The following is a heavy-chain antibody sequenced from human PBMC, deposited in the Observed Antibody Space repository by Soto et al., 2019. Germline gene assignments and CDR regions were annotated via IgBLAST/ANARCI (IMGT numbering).Heavy chain of an antibody. D-gene: IGHD2-8*01. CDR3: AREACTNGVCYTWLDY. CDR2: ISGSGGST. Sequence: PGGSLRLSCAASGFTFSSYAMSWVRQAPGKGLEWVSAISGSGGSTYYADSVKGRFTISRDNSKNTLYLQMNSLRAEDTAVYYCAREACTNGVCYTWLDYWGQGTLVTVSS. CDR1: GFTFSSYA. J-gene: IGHJ4*02. V-gene: IGHV3-23*01.